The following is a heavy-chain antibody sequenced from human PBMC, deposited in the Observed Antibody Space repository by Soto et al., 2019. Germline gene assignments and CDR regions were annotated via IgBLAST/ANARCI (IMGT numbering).Heavy chain of an antibody. CDR1: GFTSDDYA. J-gene: IGHJ6*02. CDR2: ATSQAFGGTT. CDR3: TRDGDFYGMDV. D-gene: IGHD3-3*01. V-gene: IGHV3-49*04. Sequence: GGSLRLSCTFSGFTSDDYALTWVRQAPGKGLEWVAFATSQAFGGTTDYAASVKGRFTISRDDSTTVAYLQMNSLQTEDTAIYYCTRDGDFYGMDVWGQGTTVTVSS.